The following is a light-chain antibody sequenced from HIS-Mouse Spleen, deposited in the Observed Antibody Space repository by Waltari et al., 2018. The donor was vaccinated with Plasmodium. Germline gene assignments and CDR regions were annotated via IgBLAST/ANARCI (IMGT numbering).Light chain of an antibody. CDR1: KLGDKY. CDR2: QDS. Sequence: SYELTQPPSVSVSPGQTASITCSGDKLGDKYACWYQQKPGQSPVLVIYQDSKRPSGIPVRFSGSNAGNTATLTIGGTQARDEADYYCQAWDSSTAVFGGGTKLTVL. CDR3: QAWDSSTAV. V-gene: IGLV3-1*01. J-gene: IGLJ3*02.